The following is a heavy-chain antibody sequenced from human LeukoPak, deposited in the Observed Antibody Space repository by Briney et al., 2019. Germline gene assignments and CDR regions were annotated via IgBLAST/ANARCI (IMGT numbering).Heavy chain of an antibody. CDR1: GFTFSSYG. CDR3: AKEGDYRKGRYFQH. D-gene: IGHD4-11*01. J-gene: IGHJ1*01. Sequence: QAGGSLRLSCAASGFTFSSYGTSWVRQAPGKGLEWVSSISSSGGSTFYADSVKGRFTISRDNSKNTLSLQMNSLRAEDTAVYYCAKEGDYRKGRYFQHWGQGTLVTVSS. CDR2: ISSSGGST. V-gene: IGHV3-23*01.